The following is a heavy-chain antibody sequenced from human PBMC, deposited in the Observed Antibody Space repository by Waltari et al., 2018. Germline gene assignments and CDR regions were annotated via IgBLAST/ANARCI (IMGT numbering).Heavy chain of an antibody. CDR1: GGPFSSYA. Sequence: QVQLVQSGAEVKKPGSSVKVSCKASGGPFSSYAISWVRPAPGQGLEWMGGIIPIFGTANYAQKFQGRVTITTDESTSTAYMELSSLRSEDTAVYYCARAPVTMVRGHYFDYWGQGTLVTVSS. J-gene: IGHJ4*02. CDR2: IIPIFGTA. D-gene: IGHD3-10*01. CDR3: ARAPVTMVRGHYFDY. V-gene: IGHV1-69*05.